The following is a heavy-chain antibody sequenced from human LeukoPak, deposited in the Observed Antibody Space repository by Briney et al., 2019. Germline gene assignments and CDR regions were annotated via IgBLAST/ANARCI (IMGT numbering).Heavy chain of an antibody. CDR3: ARDGSYGDYVYYYYMDV. Sequence: ASVKVSCKASGYTFTGYYMHWVRQAPGQGLEWMGRINPNSGGTNYAQKFQGRVTMTRDTSISTAYMELSRLRSDDTAVYYCARDGSYGDYVYYYYMDVWGKGTTVTVSS. J-gene: IGHJ6*03. D-gene: IGHD4-17*01. CDR2: INPNSGGT. V-gene: IGHV1-2*06. CDR1: GYTFTGYY.